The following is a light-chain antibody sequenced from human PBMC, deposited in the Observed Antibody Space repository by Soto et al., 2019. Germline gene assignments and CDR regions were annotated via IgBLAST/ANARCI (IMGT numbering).Light chain of an antibody. CDR1: QSVSSN. V-gene: IGKV3-15*01. J-gene: IGKJ1*01. Sequence: EIMMTQSPATLSVSPGESATLSCRASQSVSSNLAWYQQKPGQAHRLLIYDASTRATGIPARFSGSGSGTEFTLTISSLQSEGCAGTYCQQYNNRPPWTFGQGTRVEI. CDR3: QQYNNRPPWT. CDR2: DAS.